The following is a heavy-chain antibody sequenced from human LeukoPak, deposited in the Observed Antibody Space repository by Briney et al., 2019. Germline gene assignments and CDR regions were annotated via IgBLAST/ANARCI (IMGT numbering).Heavy chain of an antibody. V-gene: IGHV4-39*01. D-gene: IGHD3-3*01. CDR3: ARHLPDYDFWSGYYSPLDY. Sequence: SETLSLTCTVSGGSISSSSYYWGWIRQPPGKGLEWIGSIYYSGSTYYNLSLKSRVTISVDTSKNQFSLKLSSVTAADTAVYYCARHLPDYDFWSGYYSPLDYWGQGTLVTVSS. J-gene: IGHJ4*02. CDR2: IYYSGST. CDR1: GGSISSSSYY.